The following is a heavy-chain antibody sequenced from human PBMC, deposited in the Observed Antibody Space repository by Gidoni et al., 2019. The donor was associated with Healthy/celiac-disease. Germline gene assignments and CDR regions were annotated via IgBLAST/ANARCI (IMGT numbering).Heavy chain of an antibody. V-gene: IGHV3-64D*06. J-gene: IGHJ4*02. D-gene: IGHD6-6*01. CDR1: GFTFSSYA. CDR2: ISSNGGST. CDR3: VKAPYSSSDY. Sequence: VQLVGSGGGLVQPGGSLGLSRSASGFTFSSYAMHWVRQAPGKGLEYVSAISSNGGSTYYADSVKGRFTISRDNSKNTLYLQMSSLRAEDTAVYYCVKAPYSSSDYWGQGTLVTVSS.